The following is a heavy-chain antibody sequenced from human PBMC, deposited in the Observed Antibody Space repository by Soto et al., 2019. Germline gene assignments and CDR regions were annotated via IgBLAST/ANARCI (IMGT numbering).Heavy chain of an antibody. CDR1: GYSFTSYW. CDR2: IDPSDSYT. V-gene: IGHV5-10-1*01. Sequence: GESLKISCKGSGYSFTSYWISWVRQMPGKGLEWMGSIDPSDSYTNYSPSFQGHVTISADKSISTAYLQWSSLKASDTAMYYCARHIVVVVPAAPDAFDIWGQGTMVTVSS. J-gene: IGHJ3*02. D-gene: IGHD2-2*01. CDR3: ARHIVVVVPAAPDAFDI.